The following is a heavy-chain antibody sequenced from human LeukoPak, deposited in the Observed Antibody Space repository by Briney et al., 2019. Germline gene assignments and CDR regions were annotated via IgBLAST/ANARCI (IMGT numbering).Heavy chain of an antibody. CDR1: GFTFSSYS. J-gene: IGHJ4*02. Sequence: MSGGSLRLSCVASGFTFSSYSMNWVRQAPGKGLEWVSYISKNSDDIYNADSVRGRFTISRDNAKSSLYLQMNSLRAEDTAVYYCARVRPGYYCDYWGQGILVTVSS. CDR2: ISKNSDDI. CDR3: ARVRPGYYCDY. V-gene: IGHV3-21*05.